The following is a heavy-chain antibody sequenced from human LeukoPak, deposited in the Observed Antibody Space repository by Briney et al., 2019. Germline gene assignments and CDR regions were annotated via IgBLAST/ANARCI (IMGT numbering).Heavy chain of an antibody. D-gene: IGHD1-14*01. CDR3: ASNRGPPHNWFDS. CDR2: INWNGGST. Sequence: TGGSLRLSCAASGFTFDDYGMSWVRHAPGKGLEWVSGINWNGGSTGYADSVKGRFTISRDNAKNSLYLQMNSLRAEDTALYYCASNRGPPHNWFDSWGQGTLVTVSS. CDR1: GFTFDDYG. J-gene: IGHJ5*01. V-gene: IGHV3-20*04.